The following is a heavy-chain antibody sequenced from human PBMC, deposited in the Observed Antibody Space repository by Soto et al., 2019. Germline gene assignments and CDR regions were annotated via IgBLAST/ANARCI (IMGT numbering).Heavy chain of an antibody. D-gene: IGHD1-1*01. CDR2: IYYSGST. J-gene: IGHJ6*02. V-gene: IGHV4-59*01. CDR3: AREGTTVDSYYYYGMDV. CDR1: GGSISSYY. Sequence: QVQLQESGPGLVKPSETLSLTGTVSGGSISSYYWSWIRQPPGKGLEWIGYIYYSGSTNYNPSLKCRVTISVDTSKNQFSLQLSSVTAADTAVYYCAREGTTVDSYYYYGMDVWGQGTTVTVSS.